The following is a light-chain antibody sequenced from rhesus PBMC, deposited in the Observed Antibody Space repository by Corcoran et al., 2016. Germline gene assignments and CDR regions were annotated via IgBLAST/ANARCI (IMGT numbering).Light chain of an antibody. J-gene: IGLJ2*01. CDR1: TSDIGGYND. CDR2: DVT. Sequence: QSALTQPPSVSRSLGQSVTISCTGTTSDIGGYNDVSWYLHHPGTAPRLLIYDVTKRPSGVSDRVSGSKCGNTASLTISGLQAEDETDYYCCSYRSPSTFVFGGGTRLTVL. V-gene: IGLV2S9*01. CDR3: CSYRSPSTFV.